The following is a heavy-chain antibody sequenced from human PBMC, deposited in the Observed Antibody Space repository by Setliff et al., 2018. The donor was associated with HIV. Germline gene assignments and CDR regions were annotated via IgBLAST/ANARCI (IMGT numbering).Heavy chain of an antibody. V-gene: IGHV1-18*01. CDR2: ISAYNGNT. J-gene: IGHJ3*02. Sequence: GASVKVSCKASGYTFSSYGISWVRQAPGQGVEWMGWISAYNGNTNYAQKLQGRVTMTTDTSTSTAYMELRSLRAEDTAVYYCARGYYNFWSGYYDSRFPNPIDAFDIWGQGTMVTVSS. CDR3: ARGYYNFWSGYYDSRFPNPIDAFDI. CDR1: GYTFSSYG. D-gene: IGHD3-3*01.